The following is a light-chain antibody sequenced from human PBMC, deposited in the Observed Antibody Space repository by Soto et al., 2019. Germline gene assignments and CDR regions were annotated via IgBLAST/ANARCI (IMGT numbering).Light chain of an antibody. J-gene: IGKJ4*01. CDR3: QQYYSTPLT. CDR2: WAS. Sequence: DIVMTQSPDSLAVSLGERATINCKSSQSVLYSSNNKNYLAWYQQKPGQPPQLLIYWASTRESGVPDRFSGSWSGTDFTLTISSLQAEDVAVYYCQQYYSTPLTFGGGTKVEIK. CDR1: QSVLYSSNNKNY. V-gene: IGKV4-1*01.